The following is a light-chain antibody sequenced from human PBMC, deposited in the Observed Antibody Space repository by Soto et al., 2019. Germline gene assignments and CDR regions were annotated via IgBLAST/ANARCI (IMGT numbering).Light chain of an antibody. V-gene: IGLV2-14*03. CDR3: SSYTSNNTLLYV. J-gene: IGLJ1*01. Sequence: QSALTQPASVSGSPGQSITISCTGTSSDVGDYNYVSWYQQHPGKAPKLMIYDVTNRPSGVSNRFSGSKSGNTASLTISGLQAEDEADYYCSSYTSNNTLLYVFGTGTKLTVL. CDR1: SSDVGDYNY. CDR2: DVT.